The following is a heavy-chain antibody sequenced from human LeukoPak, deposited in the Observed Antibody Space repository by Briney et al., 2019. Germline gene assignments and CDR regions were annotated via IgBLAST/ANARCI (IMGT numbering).Heavy chain of an antibody. CDR2: ISGSGGST. V-gene: IGHV3-23*01. CDR1: GFTFSNYA. CDR3: AKDLDGF. J-gene: IGHJ4*02. D-gene: IGHD6-25*01. Sequence: GGSLRLSCATSGFTFSNYAMNWVRQAPGMGLEWVSGISGSGGSTYYADSVKGRFTISRDNSKNTLYLQMTSLRAEDTAVYYCAKDLDGFWGQGTLVTVSS.